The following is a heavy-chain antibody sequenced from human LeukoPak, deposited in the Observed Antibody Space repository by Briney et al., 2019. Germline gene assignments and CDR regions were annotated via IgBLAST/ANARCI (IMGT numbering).Heavy chain of an antibody. CDR1: GFTFSSYW. J-gene: IGHJ4*02. D-gene: IGHD4-23*01. V-gene: IGHV3-74*01. CDR2: IASDGSST. Sequence: GGSLRLSCAGSGFTFSSYWMNWVRQAPGKGLVWVSRIASDGSSTTYADSVKGRFSISRDNAKNTLYLQMSSLRVEDTAVYYCARGRPHGNDYWGQGTLVTVSS. CDR3: ARGRPHGNDY.